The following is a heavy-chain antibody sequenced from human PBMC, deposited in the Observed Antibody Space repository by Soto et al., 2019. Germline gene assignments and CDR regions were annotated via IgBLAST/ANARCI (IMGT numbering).Heavy chain of an antibody. CDR3: TTGDPSYDFWSGHTASYYYYAMDV. V-gene: IGHV3-15*01. CDR2: IKSKSDGGTT. D-gene: IGHD3-3*01. Sequence: GGSLRLSCEASGFTFSNAWMNWVRQAPGKGLEWVGRIKSKSDGGTTDYGPPVKGRFTISRDESKNILNLQMNSLKTEDTAVYYCTTGDPSYDFWSGHTASYYYYAMDVWGQGTTVTVSS. J-gene: IGHJ6*02. CDR1: GFTFSNAW.